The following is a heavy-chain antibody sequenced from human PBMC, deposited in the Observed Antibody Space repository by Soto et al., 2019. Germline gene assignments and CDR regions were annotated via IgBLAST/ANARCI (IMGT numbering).Heavy chain of an antibody. CDR1: GGSISSGDYY. J-gene: IGHJ3*02. V-gene: IGHV4-30-4*01. CDR2: IYYSGST. CDR3: ARSSSSYMGNAFDI. Sequence: SETLSLTCTVSGGSISSGDYYWSWIRQPPGKGLEWIGYIYYSGSTYYNPSLKSRVTISVDTSKNQFSLKLSSVTAADTAVYYCARSSSSYMGNAFDIWGQGTMVTVSS. D-gene: IGHD6-13*01.